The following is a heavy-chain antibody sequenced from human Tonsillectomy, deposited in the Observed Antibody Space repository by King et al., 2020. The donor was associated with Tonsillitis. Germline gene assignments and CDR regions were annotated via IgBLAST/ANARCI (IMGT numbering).Heavy chain of an antibody. CDR1: GASISTSDYY. V-gene: IGHV4-39*07. Sequence: QLQESGPGLVKPSETLSLSCTASGASISTSDYYWGWIRQPPGKGLEWIGSIYYSGDIYYNPSLKSRVTISLDTSNNHFSLRLSSVTAADTAVYYCAGQRGGRVDAFDIWGQGTMVTVSS. CDR3: AGQRGGRVDAFDI. CDR2: IYYSGDI. J-gene: IGHJ3*02. D-gene: IGHD1-26*01.